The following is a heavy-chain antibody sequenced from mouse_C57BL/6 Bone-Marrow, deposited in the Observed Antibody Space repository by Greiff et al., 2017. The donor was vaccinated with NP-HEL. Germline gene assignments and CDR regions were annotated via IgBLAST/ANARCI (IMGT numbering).Heavy chain of an antibody. CDR2: IYPGDGDT. CDR3: AKDYDPRGSYAMDY. V-gene: IGHV1-82*01. CDR1: GYAFSSSW. D-gene: IGHD2-4*01. J-gene: IGHJ4*01. Sequence: QVQLKESGPELVKPGASVKISCKASGYAFSSSWMNWVKQRPGKGLEWIGRIYPGDGDTNYNGKFKGKATLTADKSSSTAYMQLSSLTSEDSAVYFSAKDYDPRGSYAMDYWGQGTSVTVSS.